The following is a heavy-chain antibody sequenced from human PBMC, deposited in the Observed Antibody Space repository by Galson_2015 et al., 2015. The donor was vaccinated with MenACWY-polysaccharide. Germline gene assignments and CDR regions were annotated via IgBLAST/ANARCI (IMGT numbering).Heavy chain of an antibody. D-gene: IGHD3-22*01. CDR2: ISWNSGSI. J-gene: IGHJ4*02. CDR1: GFTFDDYA. V-gene: IGHV3-9*01. CDR3: AKGYYYDSSGYFDY. Sequence: LRLSCAASGFTFDDYAMHWVRQAPGKGLEWVSGISWNSGSIGCADSVKGRFTISRDNAKNSLYLQMNSLRAEDTALYYCAKGYYYDSSGYFDYWGQGTLVTVSS.